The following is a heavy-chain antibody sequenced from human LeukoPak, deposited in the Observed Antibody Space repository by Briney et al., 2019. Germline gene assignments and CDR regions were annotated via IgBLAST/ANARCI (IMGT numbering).Heavy chain of an antibody. Sequence: GGSLRLSCAASGFTFSSYEMNWVRQAPGKGLEWVSYISSSGSSIYYADSVKGRFTISRDNAKNSLYLQMSSLRAEDTAVYYCAKYSHDSSGSYDYWGQGTLVTVSS. J-gene: IGHJ4*02. CDR3: AKYSHDSSGSYDY. CDR1: GFTFSSYE. D-gene: IGHD3-22*01. CDR2: ISSSGSSI. V-gene: IGHV3-48*03.